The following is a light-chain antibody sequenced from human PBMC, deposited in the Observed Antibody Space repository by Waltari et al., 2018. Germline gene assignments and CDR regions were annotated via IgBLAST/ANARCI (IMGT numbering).Light chain of an antibody. J-gene: IGKJ2*01. V-gene: IGKV1-39*01. CDR3: QQSYSTPFT. CDR1: QSISSY. CDR2: AAS. Sequence: IQMHPSPSPLSASVRDRITIPCRASQSISSYLNWYQQKPGKAPKLLIYAASSLQSGVPSRFSGSGSGTDFTLTISSLQPEDFATYYCQQSYSTPFTFGQGTKLEIK.